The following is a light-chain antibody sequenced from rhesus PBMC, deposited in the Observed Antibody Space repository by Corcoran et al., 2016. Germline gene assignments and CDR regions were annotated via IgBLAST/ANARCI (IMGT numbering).Light chain of an antibody. J-gene: IGKJ4*01. Sequence: DIQMTQSPSSLSASVGDTVTITCRASQSISSWLAWYQQKPGKAPNLLIYMASSLQSGVPSRFSGSGSWTDFTLTISSLQSEDFATYYCQQYSSSLLTFGGGTKVERK. CDR3: QQYSSSLLT. CDR2: MAS. V-gene: IGKV1-22*01. CDR1: QSISSW.